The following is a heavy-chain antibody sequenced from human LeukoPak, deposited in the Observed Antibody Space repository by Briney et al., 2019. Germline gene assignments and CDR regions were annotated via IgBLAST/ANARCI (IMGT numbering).Heavy chain of an antibody. CDR1: GGSISSSGYY. D-gene: IGHD2-2*01. J-gene: IGHJ4*02. CDR2: IYYSGST. Sequence: SETLSLTCTVSGGSISSSGYYWGWIRQPPGKGLEWIGSIYYSGSTYYNPSLKSRVTISVDTSKNQFSLKLSSVTAADTAVYYCARHGRRHPGYCSSTSCRYLDYWGQGTLVTVSS. V-gene: IGHV4-39*07. CDR3: ARHGRRHPGYCSSTSCRYLDY.